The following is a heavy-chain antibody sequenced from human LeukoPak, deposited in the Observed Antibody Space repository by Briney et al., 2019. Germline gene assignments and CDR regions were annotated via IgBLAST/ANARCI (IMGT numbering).Heavy chain of an antibody. Sequence: GASVKVSCKASGYAFSDIYFNWVRQAPGQGLEWMGWINPSTGARIYSQKFEGRISMDTSMDTSFNTVYMELGSLTTDDTAVYYFATSSVTHTRDPWGQGTLVTVSS. CDR1: GYAFSDIY. CDR3: ATSSVTHTRDP. D-gene: IGHD5/OR15-5a*01. V-gene: IGHV1-2*02. CDR2: INPSTGAR. J-gene: IGHJ5*02.